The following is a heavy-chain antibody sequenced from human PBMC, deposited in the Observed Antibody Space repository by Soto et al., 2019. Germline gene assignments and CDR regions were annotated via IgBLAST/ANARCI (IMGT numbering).Heavy chain of an antibody. CDR2: IYYTGHT. V-gene: IGHV4-31*03. J-gene: IGHJ4*02. CDR1: GGYISSGGNY. D-gene: IGHD2-8*01. CDR3: AREDINGSFFDY. Sequence: QVQLQESGPGLVKPSQTLSLTCSVSGGYISSGGNYWSWIRQHPGKGLEWIGFIYYTGHTKYNAALKSRASISADMSENQFSLTLTSVTAADTAVYYCAREDINGSFFDYWGPGILVTVSS.